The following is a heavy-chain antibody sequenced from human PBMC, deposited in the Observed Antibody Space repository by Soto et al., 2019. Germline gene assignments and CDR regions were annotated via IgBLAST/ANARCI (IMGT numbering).Heavy chain of an antibody. CDR2: IIPIFGTA. D-gene: IGHD2-15*01. Sequence: WASVKVSCKASGGTFSSYAISWVRQAPGQGLEWMGGIIPIFGTANYAQKFQGRVTITADESTSTAYMELSSLRSEDTAVYYCARDPSHCSGGSCPYYYYGMDVWGQGTTVTVSS. V-gene: IGHV1-69*13. CDR3: ARDPSHCSGGSCPYYYYGMDV. CDR1: GGTFSSYA. J-gene: IGHJ6*02.